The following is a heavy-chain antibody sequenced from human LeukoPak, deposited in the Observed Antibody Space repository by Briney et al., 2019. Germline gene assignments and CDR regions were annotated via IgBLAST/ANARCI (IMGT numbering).Heavy chain of an antibody. D-gene: IGHD3-10*01. CDR1: GFTVSSNY. CDR2: TYSGGST. J-gene: IGHJ4*02. CDR3: ARAYGSSPDY. Sequence: GGSLRLSCAASGFTVSSNYMSWVRQAPGKGLEWVSVTYSGGSTHYADSVKGRLTISRDNSKNTLYLQMNSLRAEDTAVYYCARAYGSSPDYWGQGTLVTVSS. V-gene: IGHV3-53*01.